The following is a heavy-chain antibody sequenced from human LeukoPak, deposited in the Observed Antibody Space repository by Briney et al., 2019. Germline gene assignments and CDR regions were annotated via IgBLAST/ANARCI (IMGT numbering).Heavy chain of an antibody. J-gene: IGHJ6*02. Sequence: PSETLSLTCTVSGGSISSSSYYWGWIRQPPGKGLEWIGSIYYSGSTYYNPSLKSRVTISVDTSKNQFSLKLSSVTAADTAVYYCARGVGMGDYVGERMDVWGQGTTVTVSS. V-gene: IGHV4-39*07. CDR2: IYYSGST. D-gene: IGHD4-17*01. CDR3: ARGVGMGDYVGERMDV. CDR1: GGSISSSSYY.